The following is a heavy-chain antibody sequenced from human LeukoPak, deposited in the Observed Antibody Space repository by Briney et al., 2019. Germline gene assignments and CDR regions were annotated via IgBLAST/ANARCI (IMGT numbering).Heavy chain of an antibody. D-gene: IGHD2-21*02. Sequence: SETLSLTCNVSGDSISSDYWSWIRQPPGKGLEWIGHIYYSGSTNYNPSLKSRVTISVDASKNHFSLKVSSVTAADTAVYYCARGPIVVVTAIIWYFDLWGRGTLVTVSS. J-gene: IGHJ2*01. CDR3: ARGPIVVVTAIIWYFDL. CDR2: IYYSGST. V-gene: IGHV4-59*01. CDR1: GDSISSDY.